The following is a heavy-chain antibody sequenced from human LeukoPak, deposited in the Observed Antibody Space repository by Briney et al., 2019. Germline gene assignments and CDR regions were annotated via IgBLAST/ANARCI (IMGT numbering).Heavy chain of an antibody. Sequence: ASVKVSCKASGGTFISYAISWVRQAPGQGLEWMGGIIPIFGTANYAQKFQGRVTITADESTSTAYMELSSLRSEDTAVYYCAREVGVVPAAMNWFDPWGQGTLVTVSS. V-gene: IGHV1-69*13. CDR1: GGTFISYA. CDR2: IIPIFGTA. D-gene: IGHD2-2*01. J-gene: IGHJ5*02. CDR3: AREVGVVPAAMNWFDP.